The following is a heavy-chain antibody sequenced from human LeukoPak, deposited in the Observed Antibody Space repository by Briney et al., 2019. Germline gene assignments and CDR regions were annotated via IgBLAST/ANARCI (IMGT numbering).Heavy chain of an antibody. Sequence: SETLSLTCTVSGGSISSCYWSWIRQPPGKGLEWIGFIYYSGSTNYNPSLKSRVTISVDTSKNQFFLNLRSVTAADTAVYYCARVPRIEAGATGDWFDPWGQGTVATVSS. CDR1: GGSISSCY. CDR2: IYYSGST. D-gene: IGHD6-13*01. CDR3: ARVPRIEAGATGDWFDP. J-gene: IGHJ5*02. V-gene: IGHV4-59*01.